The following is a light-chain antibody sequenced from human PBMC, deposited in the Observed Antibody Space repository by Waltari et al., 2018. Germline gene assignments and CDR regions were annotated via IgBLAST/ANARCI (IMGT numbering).Light chain of an antibody. V-gene: IGKV3-20*01. CDR2: AAS. CDR1: QSVGRT. J-gene: IGKJ1*01. Sequence: EIVLTQSPASLSLSPGDRATLSGRASQSVGRTLAWYQQRPGQAPRLLIYAASSSATGIPDRVSGSGSGTDFSLTISRLEPEDFAGYYCQKYGTRPATFGQGTKVEVK. CDR3: QKYGTRPAT.